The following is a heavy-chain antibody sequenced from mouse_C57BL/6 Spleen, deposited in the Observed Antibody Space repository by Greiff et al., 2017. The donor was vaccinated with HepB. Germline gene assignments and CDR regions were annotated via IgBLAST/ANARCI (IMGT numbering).Heavy chain of an antibody. CDR3: ARTRVVAPYFDY. Sequence: EVQLQQSGPELVKPGASVKISCKASGYSFTDYNMNWVRQSTGKSLEWIGVINPNYGTTSYNQMFKGKATLTVDQSSSTAYMQLNSLTSEDSAVYYCARTRVVAPYFDYWGQGTTLTVSS. J-gene: IGHJ2*01. CDR2: INPNYGTT. V-gene: IGHV1-39*01. D-gene: IGHD1-1*01. CDR1: GYSFTDYN.